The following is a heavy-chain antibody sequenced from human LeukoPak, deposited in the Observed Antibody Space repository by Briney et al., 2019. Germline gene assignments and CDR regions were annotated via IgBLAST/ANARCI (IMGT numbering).Heavy chain of an antibody. CDR1: GGSITNYY. J-gene: IGHJ4*02. CDR2: IYYNGST. CDR3: ARVSPTGGLAY. V-gene: IGHV4-59*01. Sequence: SETLSLTCTVSGGSITNYYWIWIRQPPGKGLEWIGYIYYNGSTNYNPSLKSRVALSVDTSKNQFSLKVDSVTPTDAAVYFCARVSPTGGLAYWGQGALVTVSS. D-gene: IGHD1-1*01.